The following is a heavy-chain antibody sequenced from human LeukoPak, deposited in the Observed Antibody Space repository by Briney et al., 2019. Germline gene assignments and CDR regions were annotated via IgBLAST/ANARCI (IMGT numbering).Heavy chain of an antibody. V-gene: IGHV4-59*01. J-gene: IGHJ4*02. D-gene: IGHD4-17*01. Sequence: PSETLSLTCNDSGGSISSYYWSWIRQPPGKGLEWIGYIHYSGSTNYNPSLKSRVTISIDTSKNQFSLKLSSVTAADTAVYYCARTYDDGSSDYWGQGTLVTVSS. CDR1: GGSISSYY. CDR2: IHYSGST. CDR3: ARTYDDGSSDY.